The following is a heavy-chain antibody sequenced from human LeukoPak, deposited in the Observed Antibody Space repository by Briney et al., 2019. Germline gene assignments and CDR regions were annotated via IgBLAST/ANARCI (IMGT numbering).Heavy chain of an antibody. J-gene: IGHJ3*02. CDR3: AGSGSGYQYDAFDI. CDR1: RGSISSYY. V-gene: IGHV4-59*01. D-gene: IGHD3-22*01. CDR2: IYYSGST. Sequence: SETLSLTCTVSRGSISSYYWSWIRQPPGKGLEWIGYIYYSGSTNYNPSLKSRVTISVDTSKNQFSLNLSSVTAADTAVYYCAGSGSGYQYDAFDIWGQGTMVTVSS.